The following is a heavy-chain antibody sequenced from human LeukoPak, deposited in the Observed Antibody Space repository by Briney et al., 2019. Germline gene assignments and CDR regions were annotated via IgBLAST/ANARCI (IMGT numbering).Heavy chain of an antibody. CDR3: ARDPRYYHDSSGETFDI. D-gene: IGHD3-22*01. Sequence: PSQTLSLTCSVCVDSIRSTMCYWGWLRQPAVKGLGWTERLYTSGCTNYNPSLKSRVTISLDTSKHQVSLKLPSVTAADTAVYYCARDPRYYHDSSGETFDIWGQGTMVTVSS. J-gene: IGHJ3*02. CDR1: VDSIRSTMCY. V-gene: IGHV4-61*02. CDR2: LYTSGCT.